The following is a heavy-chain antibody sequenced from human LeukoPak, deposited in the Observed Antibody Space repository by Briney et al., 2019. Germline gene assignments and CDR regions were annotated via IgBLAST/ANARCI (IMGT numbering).Heavy chain of an antibody. CDR1: GGSISSYY. J-gene: IGHJ4*02. Sequence: SETLSLTCTVSGGSISSYYWNWIRQPPGKGLEWIGYFCYSGSTNYNPSLKSRVTISGDTSKNQFSLKLSSVTAADTAMYYCARGSSSWPYYFDYWGQGTLVTVSS. V-gene: IGHV4-59*01. CDR2: FCYSGST. CDR3: ARGSSSWPYYFDY. D-gene: IGHD6-13*01.